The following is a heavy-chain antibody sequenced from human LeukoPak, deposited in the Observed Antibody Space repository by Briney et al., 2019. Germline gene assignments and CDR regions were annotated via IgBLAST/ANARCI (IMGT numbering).Heavy chain of an antibody. J-gene: IGHJ4*02. V-gene: IGHV1-46*01. CDR2: INPRGGNA. CDR3: ARDRTHYYESSGYYSRWEY. Sequence: ASVTVSCKASGYTFTGYYMHWVRQAPGQGIEWMGLINPRGGNARYEQKFQGRVTMTRDTSTSTVYMDLSSLRSEDTAMYYCARDRTHYYESSGYYSRWEYWGQGTLVTVSS. D-gene: IGHD3-22*01. CDR1: GYTFTGYY.